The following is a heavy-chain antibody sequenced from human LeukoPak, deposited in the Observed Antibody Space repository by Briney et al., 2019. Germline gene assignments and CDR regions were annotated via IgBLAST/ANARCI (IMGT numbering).Heavy chain of an antibody. D-gene: IGHD6-13*01. Sequence: SETLSLTCAVSGGSISSSDWWSWVRQPPGKGLEWIGEIYHRGNTNYNPSLKSRLTISIDKSKNQFSLNLNSVTAADTAVYYCARVRRSSRTGWFDPWGQGTLVTVSS. V-gene: IGHV4-4*02. CDR3: ARVRRSSRTGWFDP. J-gene: IGHJ5*02. CDR1: GGSISSSDW. CDR2: IYHRGNT.